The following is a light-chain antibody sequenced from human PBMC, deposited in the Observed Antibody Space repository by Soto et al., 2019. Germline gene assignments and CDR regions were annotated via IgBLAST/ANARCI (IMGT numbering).Light chain of an antibody. CDR1: SSDVGGYNY. V-gene: IGLV2-14*01. J-gene: IGLJ1*01. CDR2: GVS. Sequence: QSVLTQPASVSGSPGQSITVSCTGTSSDVGGYNYVSWYQQHPGKAPKVIIYGVSKRPSGVSNRFSGSKSANTASLTISGLQAEDEADYYCSSYTSSSTLYVFGTGTKATVL. CDR3: SSYTSSSTLYV.